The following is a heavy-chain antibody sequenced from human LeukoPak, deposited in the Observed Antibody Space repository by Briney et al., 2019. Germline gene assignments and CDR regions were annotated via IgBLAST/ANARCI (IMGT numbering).Heavy chain of an antibody. Sequence: PGGSLRHSCAASGFAFGDYSMNWVRQAPGRGLEWVSSISSSSSYIYYADSVKGRFTISRVNARNSLYLQMNSLRAEDTAVYYCARGGRSTYFDWSPDYWGQGTLVTVSS. CDR2: ISSSSSYI. D-gene: IGHD3-9*01. CDR1: GFAFGDYS. CDR3: ARGGRSTYFDWSPDY. J-gene: IGHJ4*02. V-gene: IGHV3-21*01.